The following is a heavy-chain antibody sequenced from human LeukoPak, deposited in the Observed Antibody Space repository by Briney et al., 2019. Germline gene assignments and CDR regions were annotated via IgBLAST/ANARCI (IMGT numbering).Heavy chain of an antibody. J-gene: IGHJ4*02. CDR2: IYYSGST. CDR3: ARYYYDSSGYYYYRVPHREQTYHFDY. Sequence: KPSETLSLTCTVSGGSISSSSYYWGWIRQPPGKGLEWIGSIYYSGSTYYNPSLKSRVTISVDTSKNQFSLKLSSVTAADTAVYYCARYYYDSSGYYYYRVPHREQTYHFDYWGQGTLVTVSS. CDR1: GGSISSSSYY. D-gene: IGHD3-22*01. V-gene: IGHV4-39*07.